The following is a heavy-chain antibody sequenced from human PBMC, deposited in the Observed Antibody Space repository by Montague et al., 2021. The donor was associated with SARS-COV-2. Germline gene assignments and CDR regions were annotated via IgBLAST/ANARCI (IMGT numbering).Heavy chain of an antibody. V-gene: IGHV3-7*01. CDR2: INPEGSAQ. Sequence: SLRLSCAASGFSSSGHWMSWFRQAPGKGLECVAKINPEGSAQFYVDSVTGRFTISRDNGKNSLYLQMNSLRVEDTAVYYCTKEEWYRGDYWGQGNLVTVSS. J-gene: IGHJ4*02. D-gene: IGHD1-1*01. CDR3: TKEEWYRGDY. CDR1: GFSSSGHW.